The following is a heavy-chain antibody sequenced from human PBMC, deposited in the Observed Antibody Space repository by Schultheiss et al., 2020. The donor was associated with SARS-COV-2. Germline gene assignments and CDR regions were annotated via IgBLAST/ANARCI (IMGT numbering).Heavy chain of an antibody. CDR2: IDYGGST. CDR3: ARDRAWRGGITMIVEDYFDY. CDR1: GGSVSSVSHY. J-gene: IGHJ4*02. D-gene: IGHD3-22*01. Sequence: SQTLSLTCTVSGGSVSSVSHYWSWIRQPPGKGLEWIGYIDYGGSTNYNPSLKSHVTISLDTSKNQFSLKLSSVTAADTAVYYCARDRAWRGGITMIVEDYFDYWGQGTLVTVSS. V-gene: IGHV4-61*01.